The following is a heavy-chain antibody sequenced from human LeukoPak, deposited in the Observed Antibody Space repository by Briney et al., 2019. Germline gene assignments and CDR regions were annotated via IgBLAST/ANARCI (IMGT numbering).Heavy chain of an antibody. J-gene: IGHJ4*02. D-gene: IGHD2-15*01. CDR1: GFTSSSYS. CDR3: ARDRYCSGGSCYAPIDY. Sequence: GGSLRLSCAASGFTSSSYSMNWVRQAPGKGLEWVSSISSSSSYIYYADSVKGRFTISRDNAKNSLYLQMNSLRAEDTAVYYCARDRYCSGGSCYAPIDYWGQGTLVTVSS. V-gene: IGHV3-21*01. CDR2: ISSSSSYI.